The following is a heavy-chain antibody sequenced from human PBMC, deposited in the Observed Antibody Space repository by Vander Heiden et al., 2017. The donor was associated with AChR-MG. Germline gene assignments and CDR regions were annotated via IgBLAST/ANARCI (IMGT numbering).Heavy chain of an antibody. D-gene: IGHD1-1*01. CDR2: IRSKANKYAT. J-gene: IGHJ4*02. CDR3: TGDWNS. CDR1: GFTFSGSA. V-gene: IGHV3-73*02. Sequence: DVQLVESGGGLVQPGGALKLACAVSGFTFSGSAMHWVRQASGKGLEWVGRIRSKANKYATAYAASVKGRFTISRDDSKNTAYLQMDSLKTEDTALYYCTGDWNSWGQGTLVTVSS.